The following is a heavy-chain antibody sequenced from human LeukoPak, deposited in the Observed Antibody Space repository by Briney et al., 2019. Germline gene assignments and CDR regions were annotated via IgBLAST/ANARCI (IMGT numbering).Heavy chain of an antibody. CDR2: MNPNSGNT. CDR1: GYTFTSYD. V-gene: IGHV1-8*03. CDR3: ARGLRFLEWLPDYYFDY. Sequence: ASVKVSCKASGYTFTSYDINWVRQATGQGLEWMGWMNPNSGNTGYAQKFQGRVTITRNTSISTAYMELSSLRSEDTAVYYCARGLRFLEWLPDYYFDYWGQGTLVTVSS. D-gene: IGHD3-3*01. J-gene: IGHJ4*02.